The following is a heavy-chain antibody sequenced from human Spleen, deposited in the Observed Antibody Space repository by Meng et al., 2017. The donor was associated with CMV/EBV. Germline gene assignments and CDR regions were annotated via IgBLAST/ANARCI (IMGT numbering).Heavy chain of an antibody. J-gene: IGHJ4*02. Sequence: GESLKISCAASGFTFSTYGMHWVRQAPGKGLEWVTFIRFDGSNEYYADSVKGRFTISRDKSKNTLYLQMNSLRAEDTAVYYCARDQGGFWSGYLGYWGQGTLVTVSS. V-gene: IGHV3-30*02. CDR3: ARDQGGFWSGYLGY. D-gene: IGHD3-3*01. CDR2: IRFDGSNE. CDR1: GFTFSTYG.